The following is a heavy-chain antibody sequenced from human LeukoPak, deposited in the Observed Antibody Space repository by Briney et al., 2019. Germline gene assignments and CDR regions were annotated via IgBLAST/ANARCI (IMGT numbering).Heavy chain of an antibody. V-gene: IGHV4-39*07. CDR3: ARDPGPLYVPYYYYMDV. D-gene: IGHD3-16*01. Sequence: SETLSLTCTVSGGSISSSSYYWGWIRQPPGKGLEWIGSIYYSGSTNYNPSLKSRVTISVDTSKNQFSLKLSSVTAADTAVYYCARDPGPLYVPYYYYMDVWGKGTTVTVSS. CDR2: IYYSGST. J-gene: IGHJ6*03. CDR1: GGSISSSSYY.